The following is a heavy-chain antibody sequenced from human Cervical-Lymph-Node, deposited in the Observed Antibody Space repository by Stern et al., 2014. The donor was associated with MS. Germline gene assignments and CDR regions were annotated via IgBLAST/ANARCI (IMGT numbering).Heavy chain of an antibody. CDR2: VSNEGSKQ. CDR1: GFIFRNYA. D-gene: IGHD2-15*01. Sequence: VQLVESGGGVVQPGRSLRLSCAASGFIFRNYAMHWVRQAPGKGLYCVAFVSNEGSKQFYADSVKGRFTISRDNANNTLYLQMNSLRPEDTAVYYCGRDTCRGGGCYFRYWGQGILITVSS. J-gene: IGHJ4*02. CDR3: GRDTCRGGGCYFRY. V-gene: IGHV3-30-3*01.